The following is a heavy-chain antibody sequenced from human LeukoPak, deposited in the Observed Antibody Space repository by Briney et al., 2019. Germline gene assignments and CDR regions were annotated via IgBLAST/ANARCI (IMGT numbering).Heavy chain of an antibody. CDR2: ISNSGGST. V-gene: IGHV3-23*01. Sequence: PGGSLRLSCAASGFTFNTYAMSWVRQAPGKGLEWVSIISNSGGSTFYADSVKGRFTISRDNSKNTLFLQMNSLRAEDTAVYYCAKGLGAIWAGDPFHIWGQGTMVTVSS. J-gene: IGHJ3*02. D-gene: IGHD1-26*01. CDR3: AKGLGAIWAGDPFHI. CDR1: GFTFNTYA.